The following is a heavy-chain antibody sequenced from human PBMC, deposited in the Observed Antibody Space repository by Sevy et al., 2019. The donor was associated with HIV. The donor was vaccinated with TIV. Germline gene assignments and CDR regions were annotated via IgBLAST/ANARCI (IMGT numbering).Heavy chain of an antibody. D-gene: IGHD3-16*01. CDR3: AKNRPPGGSLFSRHGMDV. CDR1: GFTFGTYD. CDR2: ISSDGSYR. Sequence: GGSLRLSCAASGFTFGTYDMHWVRQAPGKGLEWVAIISSDGSYRYYADSVRGRFSMSRDNSKNTMYLQINGLLIEDTAGYYCAKNRPPGGSLFSRHGMDVWGRGTTVTVSS. V-gene: IGHV3-30*18. J-gene: IGHJ6*02.